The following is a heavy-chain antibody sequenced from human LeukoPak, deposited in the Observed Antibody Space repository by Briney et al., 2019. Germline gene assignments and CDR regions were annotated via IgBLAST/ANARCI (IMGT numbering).Heavy chain of an antibody. CDR1: GFTFSKAW. Sequence: PGGSLRLSCSASGFTFSKAWMSWLRQAPGKGLEWVGHIKRKSDGGTQDSAAPVKGRFTISRDDSKNTLYLQMNSLKTEDTAVYYCATDLGGYYSGSGTYWGSLDYWGQGTVVTVSS. CDR3: ATDLGGYYSGSGTYWGSLDY. J-gene: IGHJ4*02. D-gene: IGHD3-10*01. CDR2: IKRKSDGGTQ. V-gene: IGHV3-15*01.